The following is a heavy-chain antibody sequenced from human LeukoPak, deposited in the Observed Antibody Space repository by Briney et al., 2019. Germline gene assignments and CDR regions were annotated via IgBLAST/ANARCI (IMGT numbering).Heavy chain of an antibody. CDR1: GYTFTSYY. CDR2: INPSGGST. J-gene: IGHJ4*02. D-gene: IGHD6-19*01. V-gene: IGHV1-46*01. Sequence: GASVKVSCKASGYTFTSYYMHWVRQAPGQGLEWMGIINPSGGSTSYAQKFQGRVTMTRDMSTSTVYMELSSLRSEDTAVYYCARGGNSGWRAPNDDYWGQGTLVTVSS. CDR3: ARGGNSGWRAPNDDY.